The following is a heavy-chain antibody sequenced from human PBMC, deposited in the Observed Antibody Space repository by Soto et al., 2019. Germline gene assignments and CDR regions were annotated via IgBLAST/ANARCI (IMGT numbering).Heavy chain of an antibody. CDR3: ASQHYYDSSGYYVVY. Sequence: SETLSLTCTVSGASVSSGNQYWSWIRQPPGKGLEWIGNIYNSVSTNYSPSLKSRVSISTDTSRNQFSLKMTSVTATDTAVYYCASQHYYDSSGYYVVYWGQGTLVTVSS. CDR1: GASVSSGNQY. J-gene: IGHJ1*01. CDR2: IYNSVST. D-gene: IGHD3-22*01. V-gene: IGHV4-61*01.